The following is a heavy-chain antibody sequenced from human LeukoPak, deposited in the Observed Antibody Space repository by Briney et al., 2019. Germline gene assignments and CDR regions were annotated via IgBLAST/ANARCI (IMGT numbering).Heavy chain of an antibody. J-gene: IGHJ4*02. CDR2: INHSGST. V-gene: IGHV4-34*01. D-gene: IGHD3-3*01. Sequence: SETLSLTCAVYGGSFSGYYWSWIRQPPGKGLEWIGEINHSGSTNYNPSLKSRVTISVDTSKNQFSLKLSSVTAADTAVYYCARHEAIDYDFWSGYYSFDYWGQGTLVTVSS. CDR3: ARHEAIDYDFWSGYYSFDY. CDR1: GGSFSGYY.